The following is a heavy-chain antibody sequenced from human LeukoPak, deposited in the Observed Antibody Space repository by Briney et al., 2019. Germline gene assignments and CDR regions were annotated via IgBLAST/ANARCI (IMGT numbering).Heavy chain of an antibody. CDR3: ARAMAMVRGVSHIDY. V-gene: IGHV4-61*05. Sequence: SETLSLTCTVSGGSISSSSYYWSWIRQPPGKGLEWIGYIYYSGSANYNPSLKSRVTISVDTSKNQFSLKLSSVTAADTAVYYCARAMAMVRGVSHIDYWGQGTLVTVSS. D-gene: IGHD3-10*01. CDR1: GGSISSSSYY. J-gene: IGHJ4*02. CDR2: IYYSGSA.